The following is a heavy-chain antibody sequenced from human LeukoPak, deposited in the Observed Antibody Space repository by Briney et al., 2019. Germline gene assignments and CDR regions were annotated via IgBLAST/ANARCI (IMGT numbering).Heavy chain of an antibody. CDR3: ARAPAGAYYDSPYGMDV. D-gene: IGHD3-22*01. CDR1: GFTFSSYS. CDR2: ISSSSSYV. V-gene: IGHV3-21*01. J-gene: IGHJ6*02. Sequence: GGSLRLSCAASGFTFSSYSMNWVRQAPGKGLEWVSSISSSSSYVYYADSVKGRFTISRDNAKNSLYLQMNSLRAEGTAVYYCARAPAGAYYDSPYGMDVWGQGTTVTVSS.